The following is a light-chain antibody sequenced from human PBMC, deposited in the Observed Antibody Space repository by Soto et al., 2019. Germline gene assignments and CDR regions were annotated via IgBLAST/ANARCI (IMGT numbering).Light chain of an antibody. CDR3: QQYNNWPIFT. V-gene: IGKV3-15*01. CDR2: SAS. CDR1: QSVSSN. Sequence: EIVMTQSPATLSVSPGERATLSCRASQSVSSNLAWYQQKPGQPPRLLIYSASTRATGIPARFSGSGSGTQFTLTISSLQSEDFAVYYCQQYNNWPIFTFGPGTKVDIK. J-gene: IGKJ3*01.